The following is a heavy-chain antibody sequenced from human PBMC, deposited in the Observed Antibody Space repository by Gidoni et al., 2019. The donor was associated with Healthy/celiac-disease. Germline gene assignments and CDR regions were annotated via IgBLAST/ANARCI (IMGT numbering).Heavy chain of an antibody. CDR1: GFSLSTSGVR. Sequence: QITLKESGPTLVKPTQTLTLTCTFSGFSLSTSGVRVGWIRQPPGKALEWLALIYWDDDKRYSPSLKSRLTITKDTSKNQVVLTMTNMDPVDTAIYYCAHRGGGGDYESNFDYWGQGTLVTVSS. D-gene: IGHD4-17*01. J-gene: IGHJ4*02. CDR2: IYWDDDK. CDR3: AHRGGGGDYESNFDY. V-gene: IGHV2-5*02.